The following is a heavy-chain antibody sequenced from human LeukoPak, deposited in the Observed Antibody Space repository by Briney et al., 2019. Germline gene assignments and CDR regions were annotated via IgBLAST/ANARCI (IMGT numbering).Heavy chain of an antibody. J-gene: IGHJ4*02. CDR3: ARGEGYDFWSGYQIDY. CDR1: GGSFSGYY. D-gene: IGHD3-3*01. Sequence: SETLSLTCAVYGGSFSGYYWSWIRQPPGKGLEWIGEINHSGSTNNNPSPKSRVTISVDTSKTQFSLKLSSVTAADTAVYYCARGEGYDFWSGYQIDYWGQGTLVTVSS. CDR2: INHSGST. V-gene: IGHV4-34*01.